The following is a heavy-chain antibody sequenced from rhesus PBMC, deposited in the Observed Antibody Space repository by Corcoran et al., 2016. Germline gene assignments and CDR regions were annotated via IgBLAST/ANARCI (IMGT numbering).Heavy chain of an antibody. Sequence: EVQLVQSGAEVKRPGESLKLSCKTSGYSFTSYWISWVRQMPGKGLGWMGAIEPSDAETRSSPHVQGQVTISADNSISTAYLQWSSLKASDTATYYCATLLPGNVAYWGQGVLVTVS. V-gene: IGHV5-2*01. D-gene: IGHD2-15*01. J-gene: IGHJ4*01. CDR3: ATLLPGNVAY. CDR1: GYSFTSYW. CDR2: IEPSDAET.